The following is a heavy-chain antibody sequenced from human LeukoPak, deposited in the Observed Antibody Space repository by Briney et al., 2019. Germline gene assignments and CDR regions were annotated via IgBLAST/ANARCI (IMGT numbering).Heavy chain of an antibody. D-gene: IGHD6-6*01. CDR2: IYSGDRT. J-gene: IGHJ4*02. CDR1: GLSVSGSY. Sequence: GGSLRLSCVASGLSVSGSYMSWVRQAPGKGLEWVSVIYSGDRTYYADSVKGRFTISRDTSKNTLYLQMNKLSGVDTAIYYCTRGLTGSTSSEYDYWGQGTLVTISS. CDR3: TRGLTGSTSSEYDY. V-gene: IGHV3-53*01.